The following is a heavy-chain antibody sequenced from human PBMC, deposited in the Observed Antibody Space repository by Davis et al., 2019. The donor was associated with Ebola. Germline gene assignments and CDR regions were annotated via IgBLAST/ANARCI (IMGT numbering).Heavy chain of an antibody. CDR2: IRYDGSNK. CDR1: GFTFSSYG. CDR3: AKDGVTSEYFQH. Sequence: GESLQISCAASGFTFSSYGMHWVRQAPGQGLEWVSFIRYDGSNKYYADSVKGRFTISRDNSKNTLYLQMNSLRAEDTAVYYCAKDGVTSEYFQHWGQGTLVTVSS. V-gene: IGHV3-30*02. J-gene: IGHJ1*01.